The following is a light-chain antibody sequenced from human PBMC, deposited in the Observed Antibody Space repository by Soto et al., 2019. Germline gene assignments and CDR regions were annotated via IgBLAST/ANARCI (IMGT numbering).Light chain of an antibody. CDR1: SSNIGSNY. Sequence: QSVLTQPPSASGTPGQRVTISCSGSSSNIGSNYVYWYQQLPGTAPKLLIFSNNQRPSVVPYRFSGSKSGTSASLAISGLRSEDEADYYCAAWDDSLSGHVVFGGGTKLPVL. J-gene: IGLJ2*01. V-gene: IGLV1-47*02. CDR3: AAWDDSLSGHVV. CDR2: SNN.